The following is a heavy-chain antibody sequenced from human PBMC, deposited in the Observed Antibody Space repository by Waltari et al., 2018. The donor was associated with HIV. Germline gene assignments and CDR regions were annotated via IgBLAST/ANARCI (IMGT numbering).Heavy chain of an antibody. V-gene: IGHV3-7*01. CDR1: GFTFTNSW. CDR3: ARIGTFPHNYAIDF. CDR2: IKDDGSEK. D-gene: IGHD1-26*01. J-gene: IGHJ6*02. Sequence: EVQLMESGGGLVQSGGSVRLSCVASGFTFTNSWMSWVRQTPGKGLEWVAYIKDDGSEKYYMGSVKGRFTISRDNAKNSMFLQMNSLRAEDTAVYYCARIGTFPHNYAIDFWGQGTTVTVSS.